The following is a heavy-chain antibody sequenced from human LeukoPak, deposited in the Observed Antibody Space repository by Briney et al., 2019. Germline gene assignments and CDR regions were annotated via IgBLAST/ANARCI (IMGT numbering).Heavy chain of an antibody. CDR2: SSYTADS. Sequence: PSETLSLTCSLSGGSISSFYLSWIRQPPGKGLEWIGYSSYTADSSYNPSHKSRVTISIDTSKNQFSLRLTSVTAADTAVYYCAASSHSGSYRAHWGQGTLVTVSS. CDR3: AASSHSGSYRAH. CDR1: GGSISSFY. D-gene: IGHD3-10*01. V-gene: IGHV4-59*12. J-gene: IGHJ4*02.